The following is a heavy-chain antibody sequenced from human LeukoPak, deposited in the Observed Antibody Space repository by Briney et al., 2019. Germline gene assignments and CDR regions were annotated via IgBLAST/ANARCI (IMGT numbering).Heavy chain of an antibody. J-gene: IGHJ4*02. Sequence: ASVKVSCKASGYTFTGYYMHWVRQAPGQGLEWMGWINPNSGGTNYAQKFQGRVTMTRDTSISTAYMELRSLRAEDTAVYYCAKDDSSRIVVVMSHLDYWAREPWSPSPQ. CDR3: AKDDSSRIVVVMSHLDY. D-gene: IGHD3-22*01. CDR1: GYTFTGYY. V-gene: IGHV1-2*02. CDR2: INPNSGGT.